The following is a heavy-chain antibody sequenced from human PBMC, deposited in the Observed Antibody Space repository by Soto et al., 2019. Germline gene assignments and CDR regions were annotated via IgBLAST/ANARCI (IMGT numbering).Heavy chain of an antibody. CDR3: ARRGRRNDAFDI. CDR2: IDPSDSYT. J-gene: IGHJ3*02. CDR1: GYSSTSYW. V-gene: IGHV5-10-1*01. Sequence: GESLKISCKGSGYSSTSYWISWVRQMPGKGLEWMGRIDPSDSYTNYSPSLQGHVTISADKSISTAYLQWSSLKASDTAMYYCARRGRRNDAFDIWGQGTMVTVS.